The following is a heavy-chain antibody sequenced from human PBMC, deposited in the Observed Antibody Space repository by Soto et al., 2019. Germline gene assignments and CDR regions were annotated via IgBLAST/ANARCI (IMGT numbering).Heavy chain of an antibody. CDR2: IYYSGST. V-gene: IGHV4-31*03. J-gene: IGHJ3*02. D-gene: IGHD2-2*01. Sequence: PSETLSLTCTVSGGSISSGGYYWSWIRQHPGKGLEWIGYIYYSGSTYYNPSLKSRVTISVDTSKNHFSLKLSSVTAADTAVYYCAREENLGYCISTSCYAGWAFDIWGQGTMVTVSS. CDR3: AREENLGYCISTSCYAGWAFDI. CDR1: GGSISSGGYY.